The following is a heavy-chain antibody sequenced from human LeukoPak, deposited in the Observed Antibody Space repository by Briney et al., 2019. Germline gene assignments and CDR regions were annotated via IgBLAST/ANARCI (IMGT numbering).Heavy chain of an antibody. Sequence: SETLSLTCTVSGGSISSYYWSWIRQPPGKGLEWIGCIYYSGSTNYNPSLKSRVTISVDTSKNQFSLKLSSVTAADTAMYYCARQKTSYSPIDYWGQGTLVTVSS. CDR3: ARQKTSYSPIDY. V-gene: IGHV4-59*01. CDR2: IYYSGST. J-gene: IGHJ4*02. CDR1: GGSISSYY. D-gene: IGHD5-12*01.